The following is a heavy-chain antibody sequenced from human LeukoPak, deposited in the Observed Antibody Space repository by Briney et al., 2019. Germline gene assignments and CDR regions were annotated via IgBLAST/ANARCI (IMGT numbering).Heavy chain of an antibody. CDR1: RFTFSGSW. CDR2: INQDGGVK. Sequence: GGSLTLACAASRFTFSGSWMTWVRQAPGKGPEWVANINQDGGVKGYLDSVQGRFTISRDNAKNSLYLQMNSLRAEDTAIYFCARDRAYTTFDYWGQGTLVTVSS. V-gene: IGHV3-7*01. J-gene: IGHJ4*02. CDR3: ARDRAYTTFDY. D-gene: IGHD2-2*02.